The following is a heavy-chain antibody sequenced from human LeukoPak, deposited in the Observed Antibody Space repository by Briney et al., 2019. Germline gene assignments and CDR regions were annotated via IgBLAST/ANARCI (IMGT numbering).Heavy chain of an antibody. CDR1: GFTFSSYG. CDR2: ISYDGSNK. Sequence: SGGSLRLSCAASGFTFSSYGMHWVRQAPGKGLEWVAVISYDGSNKYYADSVKGRFTISRDNSKNTLYLQMNSLRAEDTAVYYCAKAGQKWELLRDAFDIWGQGTMVTVSS. J-gene: IGHJ3*02. CDR3: AKAGQKWELLRDAFDI. D-gene: IGHD1-26*01. V-gene: IGHV3-30*18.